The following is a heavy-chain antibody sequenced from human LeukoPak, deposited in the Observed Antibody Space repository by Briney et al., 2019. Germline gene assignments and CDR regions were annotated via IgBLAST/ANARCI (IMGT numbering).Heavy chain of an antibody. V-gene: IGHV1-69*01. CDR2: ITPIFGTA. CDR1: GGTSRSNA. CDR3: ARGWLAETTVVTPYNY. D-gene: IGHD4-23*01. J-gene: IGHJ4*02. Sequence: GSSVKVSCTASGGTSRSNAISWVRQAPGQGLEWMGGITPIFGTANYAQKFQGRVTITAVESMSTAYMELSSLRSEDTAVYYCARGWLAETTVVTPYNYWGQGTLVTVSS.